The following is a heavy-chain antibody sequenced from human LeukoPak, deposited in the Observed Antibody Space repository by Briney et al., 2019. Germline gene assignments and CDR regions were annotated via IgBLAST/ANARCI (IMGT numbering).Heavy chain of an antibody. D-gene: IGHD2-2*01. CDR2: IIGGAGST. J-gene: IGHJ4*02. V-gene: IGHV3-23*01. CDR1: GFSFSSDG. CDR3: THGSMYQLDY. Sequence: TGGSLRFSCAGSGFSFSSDGMSWVGQAPGKGLEWVSGIIGGAGSTYYADSVKGRFTISRDSSKNTLYLQMNSLRAEDTAVYYCTHGSMYQLDYWGQGTLVTVSS.